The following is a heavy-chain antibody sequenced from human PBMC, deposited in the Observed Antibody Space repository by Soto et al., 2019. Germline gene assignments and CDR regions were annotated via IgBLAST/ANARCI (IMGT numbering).Heavy chain of an antibody. Sequence: GASVKVSCKVSGYTLTELSMHWVRQAPGKGLEWMGGFDPEDGETIYAQKFQGRVTMTEDTSTDTAYMELSSLRSEDTAVYYCATLMEAATPAPFDYWGQGTLVTVS. D-gene: IGHD2-15*01. CDR2: FDPEDGET. J-gene: IGHJ4*02. CDR3: ATLMEAATPAPFDY. V-gene: IGHV1-24*01. CDR1: GYTLTELS.